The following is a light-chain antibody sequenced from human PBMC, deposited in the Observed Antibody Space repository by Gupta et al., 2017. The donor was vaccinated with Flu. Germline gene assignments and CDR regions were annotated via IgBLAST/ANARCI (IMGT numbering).Light chain of an antibody. CDR3: QHYNNWPVT. J-gene: IGKJ1*01. CDR2: GGS. CDR1: QSIGSN. Sequence: PATLSVSSGERVTLSCRASQSIGSNLVWYQQKPGQAPRLLTYGGSTRATGIPARFSDSGSGTEFTLTISSLQSEDFAVYYCQHYNNWPVTFGQGTKVEIK. V-gene: IGKV3-15*01.